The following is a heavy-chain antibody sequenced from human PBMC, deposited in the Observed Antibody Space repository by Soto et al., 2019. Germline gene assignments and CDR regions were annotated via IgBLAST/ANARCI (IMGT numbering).Heavy chain of an antibody. D-gene: IGHD1-7*01. CDR2: MSYSGLP. CDR1: GVSISSGDYY. J-gene: IGHJ4*02. V-gene: IGHV4-30-4*01. CDR3: ATMGTPATGLYYFDN. Sequence: QVQLQESGPGLVKPSQTLSLTCTVSGVSISSGDYYWSWIRQPPGKGLEGIGFMSYSGLPFYNASLKGQFTLSVDTSKSQFSLSLSFVTAADTAVYYCATMGTPATGLYYFDNWGQGTLVTVSS.